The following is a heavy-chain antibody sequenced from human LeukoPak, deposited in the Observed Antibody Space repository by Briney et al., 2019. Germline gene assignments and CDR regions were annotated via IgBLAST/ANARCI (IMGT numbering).Heavy chain of an antibody. V-gene: IGHV4-61*02. CDR2: SETSGST. D-gene: IGHD2-8*01. CDR3: ARALCINGICEWFDP. J-gene: IGHJ5*02. CDR1: GASISSGGYF. Sequence: SQTLSLTCTVSGASISSGGYFWSWIRQPAGKGVEWIGRSETSGSTNYNPSLKSRVTISVDTPKNQFSPKLRSVAAADTAVYYCARALCINGICEWFDPWGQGTLVTVSS.